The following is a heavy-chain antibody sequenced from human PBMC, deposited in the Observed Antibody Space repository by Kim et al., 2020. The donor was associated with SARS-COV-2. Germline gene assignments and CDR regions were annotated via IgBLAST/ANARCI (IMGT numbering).Heavy chain of an antibody. CDR1: GFTFSSYW. CDR2: IKQDGNER. CDR3: ARLGYSTSSYFGMDV. V-gene: IGHV3-7*01. J-gene: IGHJ6*02. D-gene: IGHD6-6*01. Sequence: GGSLRLSCAASGFTFSSYWMTWVRQIPEKGLEWVATIKQDGNERQYVDSVKGRFTISRDNAKNSLYLQMNSLRADDTAMYYCARLGYSTSSYFGMDVWGQGTTVTVSS.